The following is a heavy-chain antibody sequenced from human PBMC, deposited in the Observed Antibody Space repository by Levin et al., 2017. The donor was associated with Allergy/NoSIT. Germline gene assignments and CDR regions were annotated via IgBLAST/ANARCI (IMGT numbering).Heavy chain of an antibody. CDR2: IYNTGTT. J-gene: IGHJ4*02. D-gene: IGHD6-19*01. CDR1: GGSINSYY. CDR3: SSQYTSGSQPFDY. V-gene: IGHV4-4*07. Sequence: PSETLSLTCTVSGGSINSYYWSWLRQPAGKGLEWIGRIYNTGTTNYNPSLKSRVTMSVDTSKNQFSLKLNSVTAAVTAVYYCSSQYTSGSQPFDYWGQGTLVTVSS.